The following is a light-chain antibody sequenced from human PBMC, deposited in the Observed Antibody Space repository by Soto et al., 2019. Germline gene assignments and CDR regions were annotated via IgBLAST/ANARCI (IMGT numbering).Light chain of an antibody. CDR2: RVS. J-gene: IGKJ4*01. Sequence: DVQMTQSPSTLSASVGDRVTITCRASQNISPWLAWYQQKPGRAPELLIYRVSTLRSGVPSRFSGSGSGTEFTLTISSLQSDDFATYYCQNYNTHFGGGTKVDI. CDR3: QNYNTH. V-gene: IGKV1-5*03. CDR1: QNISPW.